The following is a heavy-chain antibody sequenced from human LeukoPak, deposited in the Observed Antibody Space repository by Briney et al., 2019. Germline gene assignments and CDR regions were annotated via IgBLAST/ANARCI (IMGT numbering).Heavy chain of an antibody. J-gene: IGHJ4*02. CDR1: GRSISSGTYS. D-gene: IGHD3-10*01. CDR3: AREGEPYGFDY. V-gene: IGHV4-30-2*01. CDR2: VYHNGNL. Sequence: SQTLSLTCAVSGRSISSGTYSWSWIRQPPGKGLEWIGYVYHNGNLYYNPSLKSRVTISVDRSKNQFSLNLKFVTAADTAVYYCAREGEPYGFDYWGQGALVTVSS.